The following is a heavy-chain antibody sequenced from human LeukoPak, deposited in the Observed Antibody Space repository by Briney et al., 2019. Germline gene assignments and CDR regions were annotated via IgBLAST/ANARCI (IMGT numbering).Heavy chain of an antibody. CDR3: AKGVTRQPPDV. CDR1: GFTFSSYS. CDR2: ISDDGSNK. V-gene: IGHV3-30*18. Sequence: GTSLRLSCAASGFTFSSYSVHWVRQAPGKGLEWVAVISDDGSNKFYADSVKGRFTISRDNSQNTLYLQMNSLRAEDTAVYYCAKGVTRQPPDVWGKRTTVTVSS. D-gene: IGHD2-21*02. J-gene: IGHJ6*04.